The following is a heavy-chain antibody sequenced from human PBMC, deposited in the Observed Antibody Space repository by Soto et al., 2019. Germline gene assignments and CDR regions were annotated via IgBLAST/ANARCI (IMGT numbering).Heavy chain of an antibody. J-gene: IGHJ5*02. D-gene: IGHD4-4*01. CDR1: GGTFSTYT. V-gene: IGHV1-69*08. CDR2: IIPIIGKI. CDR3: AGDHDSHYNDSHASSYP. Sequence: QVQLVQSGAEVKKPGSSVKVSCKASGGTFSTYTITWVRQAPGQGLEWMGRIIPIIGKINYAQKFQGRVTISADKFTGTAYMELTGLRSDDTAVYYCAGDHDSHYNDSHASSYPWGQGTLVTVSS.